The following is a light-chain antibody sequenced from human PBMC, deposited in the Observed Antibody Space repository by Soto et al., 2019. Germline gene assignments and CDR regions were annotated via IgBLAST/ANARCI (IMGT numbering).Light chain of an antibody. Sequence: EIVLTQSPATLSLSPGERATLSCRASQGISNALAWYQQRPGQAPRLLLYDASYTHPGTPARVSGSGSGTDFTLTISSLEPEDFAVYYCQQHYSWPWTFGQGTKVEIK. CDR2: DAS. CDR1: QGISNA. V-gene: IGKV3D-11*01. CDR3: QQHYSWPWT. J-gene: IGKJ1*01.